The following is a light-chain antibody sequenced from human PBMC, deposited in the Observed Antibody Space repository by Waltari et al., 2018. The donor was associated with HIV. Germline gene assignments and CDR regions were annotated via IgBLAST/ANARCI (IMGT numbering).Light chain of an antibody. J-gene: IGKJ2*01. CDR1: QSISNN. CDR3: QQYINWPPYT. V-gene: IGKV3-15*01. CDR2: DAS. Sequence: DIVITQSPATLSVSPGERATLPCRASQSISNNLAWYQQKPGQAPRRLMYDASTRATGVPARFSGSGSGTEFTLTISSLQSEDFAVYYCQQYINWPPYTFGQGTKLEIK.